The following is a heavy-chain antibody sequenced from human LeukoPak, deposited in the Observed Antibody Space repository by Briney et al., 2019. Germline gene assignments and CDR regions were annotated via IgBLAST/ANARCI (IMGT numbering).Heavy chain of an antibody. V-gene: IGHV1-2*02. D-gene: IGHD3-10*01. CDR2: INPNSGGT. J-gene: IGHJ4*02. CDR3: ARSRDNYYAYFDY. CDR1: GYTFTGYY. Sequence: ASVKVSCKASGYTFTGYYMHWVRQAPGQGLEWMGWINPNSGGTNYAQKFQSRVTMTRDTSITTAYMELSRLRSDDTAVYYCARSRDNYYAYFDYWGQGTLVTVSS.